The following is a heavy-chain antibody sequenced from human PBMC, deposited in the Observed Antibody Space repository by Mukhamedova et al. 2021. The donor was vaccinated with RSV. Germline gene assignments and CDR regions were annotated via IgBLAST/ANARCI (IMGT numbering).Heavy chain of an antibody. D-gene: IGHD3-22*01. CDR3: ARGGRLRYDSSGYYYASDYYGMDV. V-gene: IGHV3-11*06. J-gene: IGHJ6*02. Sequence: ADYMGGRFTISRDNAKNSLYLQMNSLRAEDTAVYYCARGGRLRYDSSGYYYASDYYGMDVWGQGTTVTVSS.